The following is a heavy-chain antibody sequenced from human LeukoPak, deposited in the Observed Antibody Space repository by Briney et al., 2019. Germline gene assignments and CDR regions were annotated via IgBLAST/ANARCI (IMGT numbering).Heavy chain of an antibody. CDR3: VRSRDSNGVYFDY. CDR2: ISYDGSNK. CDR1: GFTFSSYA. D-gene: IGHD4-11*01. J-gene: IGHJ4*02. Sequence: GGSLRLSCAASGFTFSSYAMHWVRQAPGKGLEWVAVISYDGSNKYYADSVKGRFTISRDNSKNTLYLQMNSLRAEDTAVYSCVRSRDSNGVYFDYWGQGTLVTVSS. V-gene: IGHV3-30*04.